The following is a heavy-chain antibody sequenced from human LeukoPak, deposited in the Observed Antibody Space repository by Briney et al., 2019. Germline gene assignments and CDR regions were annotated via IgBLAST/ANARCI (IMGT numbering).Heavy chain of an antibody. CDR2: IYYSGST. CDR1: GGSISSSSYY. J-gene: IGHJ4*02. V-gene: IGHV4-39*07. CDR3: AREVGSMVRGVRRFDY. Sequence: PSETLSLTCTVSGGSISSSSYYWGWIRQPPGKGLEWIGSIYYSGSTYYNPSLKSRVTISVDTSKNQFSLELSSVTAADTAVYYCAREVGSMVRGVRRFDYWGQGTLVTVSS. D-gene: IGHD3-10*01.